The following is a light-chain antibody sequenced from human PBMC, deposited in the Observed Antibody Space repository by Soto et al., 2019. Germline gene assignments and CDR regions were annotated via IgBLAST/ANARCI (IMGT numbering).Light chain of an antibody. V-gene: IGKV3-20*01. CDR2: GTS. Sequence: ILTQSPATLSLSPGERGTLSCRASRSISDSYLFWYQQKPGQAPRLLIYGTSIRATGVSDRFSGSGSGTDFTLTISRLEPEDVAVYYCQHYGSSPLFTFGPGTKVDIK. J-gene: IGKJ3*01. CDR3: QHYGSSPLFT. CDR1: RSISDSY.